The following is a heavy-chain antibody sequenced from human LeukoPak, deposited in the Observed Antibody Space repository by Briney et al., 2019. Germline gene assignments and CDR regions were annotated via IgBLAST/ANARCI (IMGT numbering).Heavy chain of an antibody. V-gene: IGHV3-30*04. Sequence: GRSLRLSCAASGFTFSSYAMHWVRQAPGKGLEWVAVISYDGSNEYYADSVKGRFTISRDNSKNTLYLQMNSLRAEDTAVYYCARDRRGRDYEGYFDYWGQGTLVTVSS. D-gene: IGHD4-17*01. CDR3: ARDRRGRDYEGYFDY. CDR1: GFTFSSYA. CDR2: ISYDGSNE. J-gene: IGHJ4*02.